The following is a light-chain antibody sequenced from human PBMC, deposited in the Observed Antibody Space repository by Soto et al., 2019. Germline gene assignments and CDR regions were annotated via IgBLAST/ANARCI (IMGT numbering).Light chain of an antibody. J-gene: IGLJ2*01. CDR3: CSYAGSVV. V-gene: IGLV2-23*01. CDR1: SSDVGSYNL. Sequence: QSVLTQPASVSGSPGQSITISCTGTSSDVGSYNLVSWYQQHPGKVPKLIIYEDTKRPSGLSSRFSGSRSGNTASLTISWLQAEDEADYYCCSYAGSVVFGGGTKLTVL. CDR2: EDT.